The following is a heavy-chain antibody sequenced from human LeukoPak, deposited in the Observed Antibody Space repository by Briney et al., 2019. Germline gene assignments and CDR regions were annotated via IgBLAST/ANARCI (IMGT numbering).Heavy chain of an antibody. J-gene: IGHJ4*02. CDR3: AKPAPRGEYTLQYYIDS. CDR2: INGDSGGT. CDR1: AYSLTGNH. Sequence: ASVKVSCKASAYSLTGNHMDWKRQAPGQGLEWMGWINGDSGGTKYAQKFQGRVTMTRDTPISTAYMQLSGLRSDDTAVYFCAKPAPRGEYTLQYYIDSWGQGTLVSVSS. V-gene: IGHV1-2*02. D-gene: IGHD6-6*01.